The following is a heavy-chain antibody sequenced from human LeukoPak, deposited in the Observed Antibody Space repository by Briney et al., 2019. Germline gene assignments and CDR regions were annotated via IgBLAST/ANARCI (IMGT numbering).Heavy chain of an antibody. V-gene: IGHV3-13*01. D-gene: IGHD3-3*01. CDR3: ARGGHYDFWSGYLDYYYYGMDV. Sequence: SGGSLRLSCAASGFTFSSYDMHWVRQATGKGLEWVSAIGTAGGTYYPGSVKGRFTISRENAKNSLYLQMNSLRAEDTAVYYCARGGHYDFWSGYLDYYYYGMDVWGQGTTVTVSS. CDR2: IGTAGGT. CDR1: GFTFSSYD. J-gene: IGHJ6*02.